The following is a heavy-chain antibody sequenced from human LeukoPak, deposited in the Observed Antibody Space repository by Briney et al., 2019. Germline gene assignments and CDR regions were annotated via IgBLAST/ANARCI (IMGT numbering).Heavy chain of an antibody. CDR3: ATQAKLRFLEWLYFDY. Sequence: ASVKVSCKASGYTFTSYGISWVRQAPGQGLEWMGWISAYNGNTNYAQKLQGRATMTTDTSTSTAYMELRSLRSDDTAVYYCATQAKLRFLEWLYFDYWGQGTLVTVSS. D-gene: IGHD3-3*01. V-gene: IGHV1-18*01. CDR2: ISAYNGNT. CDR1: GYTFTSYG. J-gene: IGHJ4*02.